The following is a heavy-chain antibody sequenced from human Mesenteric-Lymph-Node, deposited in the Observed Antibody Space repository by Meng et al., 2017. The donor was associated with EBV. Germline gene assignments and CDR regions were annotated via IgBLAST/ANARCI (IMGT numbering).Heavy chain of an antibody. CDR2: IHHSETA. CDR3: ARQGYCRTTTCSTWFDP. D-gene: IGHD2-2*01. CDR1: GGSFSGYS. J-gene: IGHJ5*02. V-gene: IGHV4-34*01. Sequence: QVELQQWGAGLLKPSETLSLTCVIDGGSFSGYSWNWIRQAPGKGLEWIGKIHHSETADYNPSLEDRVIISADTSKNQFSLKLTSVTAADTAVYYCARQGYCRTTTCSTWFDPWGQGTLVTVSS.